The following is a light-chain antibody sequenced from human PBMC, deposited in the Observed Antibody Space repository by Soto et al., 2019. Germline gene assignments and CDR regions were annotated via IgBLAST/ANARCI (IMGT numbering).Light chain of an antibody. CDR3: QQYNDWPLN. V-gene: IGKV3-15*01. CDR2: GAS. Sequence: EIVMTQSPATLSVSPVERATLYFMASQSVSSNLAWYQQKPGQGPRLLIYGASTRATDIPGRFSGSGSGTEFTLTISSLQSEDFAVYYCQQYNDWPLNCGGGTKGDIK. J-gene: IGKJ4*01. CDR1: QSVSSN.